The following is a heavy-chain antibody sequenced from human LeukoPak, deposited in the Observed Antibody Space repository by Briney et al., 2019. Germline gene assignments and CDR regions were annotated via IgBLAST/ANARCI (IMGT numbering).Heavy chain of an antibody. D-gene: IGHD3-22*01. V-gene: IGHV3-23*01. CDR1: GFTFSSYA. CDR3: AKGDYYDSSENAFDI. J-gene: IGHJ3*02. Sequence: GGSLRLSCAASGFTFSSYAMSWVRQAPGKGLEWVSAISGSGGSTYYADSVKGRFTISRDNSKNTLYLKMNSLRAEDTAVYYCAKGDYYDSSENAFDIWGQGTMVTVSS. CDR2: ISGSGGST.